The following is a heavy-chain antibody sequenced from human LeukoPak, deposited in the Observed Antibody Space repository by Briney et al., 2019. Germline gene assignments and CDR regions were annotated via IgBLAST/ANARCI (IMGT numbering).Heavy chain of an antibody. D-gene: IGHD6-19*01. CDR2: INPNSGGT. CDR3: ARALEVAGTGLSR. Sequence: GASVKVSCKASGYTFTDYYMHWVRQAPGQGLEWIGWINPNSGGTNYAQNFQGRVAMTRDTSISTAYMELSRLRSDETAVYYCARALEVAGTGLSRWGQGTLVTVSS. V-gene: IGHV1-2*02. J-gene: IGHJ4*02. CDR1: GYTFTDYY.